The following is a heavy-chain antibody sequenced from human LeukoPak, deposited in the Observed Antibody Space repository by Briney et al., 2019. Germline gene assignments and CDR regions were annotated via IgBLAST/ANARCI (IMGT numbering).Heavy chain of an antibody. CDR2: INLNTGGT. Sequence: GASVKVSCKASGYTFTGFYMHWVRQAPGQGLEWMGWINLNTGGTNYGQRFQGRVTMTRDTSISTAYMDLSSLKSDDTAVYYCARGRRYCSSTSCYDFDYWGQGTLVTVSS. CDR1: GYTFTGFY. D-gene: IGHD2-2*01. CDR3: ARGRRYCSSTSCYDFDY. J-gene: IGHJ4*02. V-gene: IGHV1-2*02.